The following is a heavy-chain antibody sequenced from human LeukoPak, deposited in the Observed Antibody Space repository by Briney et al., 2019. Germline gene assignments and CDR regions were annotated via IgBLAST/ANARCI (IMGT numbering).Heavy chain of an antibody. J-gene: IGHJ4*02. D-gene: IGHD2-2*03. CDR2: ISYSGST. CDR1: GGSISSSSYY. Sequence: SETLSLTCTVSGGSISSSSYYWGWIRQPPGKGLEWIGTISYSGSTYYNPSLKSRVTISVDTSKNQFSLKLNSVTAADTAVYDCARPSPNGYCSGTSCYAAFDFWGQGTLVTVSS. CDR3: ARPSPNGYCSGTSCYAAFDF. V-gene: IGHV4-39*01.